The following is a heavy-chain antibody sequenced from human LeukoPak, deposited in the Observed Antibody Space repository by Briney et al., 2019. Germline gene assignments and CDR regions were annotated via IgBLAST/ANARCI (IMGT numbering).Heavy chain of an antibody. D-gene: IGHD2/OR15-2a*01. J-gene: IGHJ4*02. V-gene: IGHV4-38-2*01. CDR1: GYSISSGYY. CDR3: ARLNSYFDY. CDR2: IYYSGST. Sequence: SETLSLTCAVSGYSISSGYYWDWIRQPPGKGLEWIGSIYYSGSTYYNPSLKSRVTISVDTSKNQFSLKLSSVTAADTAVYYCARLNSYFDYWGQGTLVTVSS.